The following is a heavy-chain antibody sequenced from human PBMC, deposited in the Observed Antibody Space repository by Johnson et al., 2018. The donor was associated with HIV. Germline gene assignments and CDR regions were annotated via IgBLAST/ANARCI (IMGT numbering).Heavy chain of an antibody. D-gene: IGHD5-24*01. J-gene: IGHJ3*02. Sequence: VQLVESGGGLVKPGGSLRLSCAASGLSVSYGYMTWVRQAPGKGLEWVSVIYSGGNTYYTDSVKGRFTISRDNPKNTLYLQMNSLRRVDTAVYYWSKGGVGRDGNRDAFDIWGQGTMVTVSS. CDR1: GLSVSYGY. CDR2: IYSGGNT. CDR3: SKGGVGRDGNRDAFDI. V-gene: IGHV3-66*02.